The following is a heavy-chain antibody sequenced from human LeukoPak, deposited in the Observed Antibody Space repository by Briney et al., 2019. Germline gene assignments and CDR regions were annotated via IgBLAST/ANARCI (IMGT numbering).Heavy chain of an antibody. CDR3: ARVYCSSTSCYGPSQYFQH. D-gene: IGHD2-2*01. J-gene: IGHJ1*01. CDR2: IYYSGST. V-gene: IGHV4-30-4*08. Sequence: SETLSLTCTVSGGSISSGDYYWSWIRQPPGKGLEWIGYIYYSGSTYYNPSLKSRVTISVDTSKNQFSLKLSSVTAADTAVYYCARVYCSSTSCYGPSQYFQHWGQGTLVTVSS. CDR1: GGSISSGDYY.